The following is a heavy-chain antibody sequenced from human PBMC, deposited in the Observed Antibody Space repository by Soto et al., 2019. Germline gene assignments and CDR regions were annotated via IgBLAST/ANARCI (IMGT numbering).Heavy chain of an antibody. V-gene: IGHV2-5*01. D-gene: IGHD4-17*01. Sequence: QITLQESGPTLVKPTQTLTLTCIFSGFSLSTSGVAVGWIRQPPGKALEWLALIYWNDYSHYNPSLKSRLTITKDTSKNQVVLTITNMDPVDTATYYCAHLASGDYDRLQSFDYWGQGTLVTVSS. CDR2: IYWNDYS. CDR3: AHLASGDYDRLQSFDY. CDR1: GFSLSTSGVA. J-gene: IGHJ4*02.